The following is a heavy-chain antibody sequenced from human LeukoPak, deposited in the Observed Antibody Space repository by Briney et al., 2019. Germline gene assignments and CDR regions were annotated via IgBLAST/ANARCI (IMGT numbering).Heavy chain of an antibody. V-gene: IGHV4-34*01. D-gene: IGHD6-6*01. CDR2: INHSGST. Sequence: SETLSLTSAVYGGSFSGYYWSWIRQPPGKGLEWIGEINHSGSTNYNPALKSRVTISVDTSKNQFSLKLSSVTGADTAVYYCGGAARRSGWFDPWGQGTLVTVFS. CDR1: GGSFSGYY. CDR3: GGAARRSGWFDP. J-gene: IGHJ5*02.